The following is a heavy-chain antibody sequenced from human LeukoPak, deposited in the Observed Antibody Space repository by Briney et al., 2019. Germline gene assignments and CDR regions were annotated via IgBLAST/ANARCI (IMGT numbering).Heavy chain of an antibody. CDR2: INPGNGNT. CDR3: AREEHCSSTSCYRPSPY. CDR1: GYTFTSYA. J-gene: IGHJ4*02. V-gene: IGHV1-3*01. D-gene: IGHD2-2*01. Sequence: ASVKVSCKASGYTFTSYAMHWVRQAPGQRLEWMGWINPGNGNTKYSQKFQGRVTITRDTSASTAYMELSSLRSEDTAVYYCAREEHCSSTSCYRPSPYWGQGTLVTVSS.